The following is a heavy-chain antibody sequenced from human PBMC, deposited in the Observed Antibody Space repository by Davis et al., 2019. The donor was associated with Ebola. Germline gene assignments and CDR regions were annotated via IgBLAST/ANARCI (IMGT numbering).Heavy chain of an antibody. J-gene: IGHJ6*04. D-gene: IGHD2-8*02. CDR2: IVGTTDA. V-gene: IGHV3-NL1*01. CDR1: GFTFSSYS. Sequence: GGSLRLSCAASGFTFSSYSMNWVRQAPGKGLEWVSGIVGTTDAHYADSVKGRFTISRDNSKNTLYLQMNSLRAEDTAVYYCAKGLVRQDYYYGMDVWGKGTTVTVSS. CDR3: AKGLVRQDYYYGMDV.